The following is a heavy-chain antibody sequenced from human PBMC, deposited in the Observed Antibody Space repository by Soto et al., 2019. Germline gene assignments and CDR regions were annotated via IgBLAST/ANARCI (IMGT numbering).Heavy chain of an antibody. CDR1: GASLTTNDW. V-gene: IGHV4-4*02. Sequence: SETLSLTCAVSGASLTTNDWRTWVRQAPGKGLEWIGQVHHTGSTFYNPSLRSRITVSIDVSANHFSLHLDSVTAADTALYYCARSTGGDACHFWGQGTMVTVSS. J-gene: IGHJ3*01. CDR3: ARSTGGDACHF. D-gene: IGHD2-8*02. CDR2: VHHTGST.